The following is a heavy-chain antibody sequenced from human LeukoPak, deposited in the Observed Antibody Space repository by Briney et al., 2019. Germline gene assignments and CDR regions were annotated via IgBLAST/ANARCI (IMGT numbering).Heavy chain of an antibody. CDR2: IYSGGST. CDR3: AGWYEVY. CDR1: GFTLSSNY. J-gene: IGHJ4*02. Sequence: PGGFLRLSCAASGFTLSSNYMSWVRQAPGKGLEWVSVIYSGGSTYYADSVKGRFTISRDKSNNTLYLQMNSLRAEDTAVYYCAGWYEVYWGQGTLVTVSS. D-gene: IGHD6-19*01. V-gene: IGHV3-66*01.